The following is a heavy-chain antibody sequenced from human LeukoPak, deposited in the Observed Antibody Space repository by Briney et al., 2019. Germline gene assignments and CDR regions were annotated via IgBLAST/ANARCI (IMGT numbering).Heavy chain of an antibody. CDR2: INPNSGGT. D-gene: IGHD3-10*01. V-gene: IGHV1-2*02. J-gene: IGHJ4*02. Sequence: ASVKVSCKASGYTFTGYYMHWVRQAPGQGLEWMGWINPNSGGTNYAQKFQGRDTMTRDTSISTAYMELSRLRSDDTAVYYCARTMVRGVIPDYWGQGTLVTVSS. CDR3: ARTMVRGVIPDY. CDR1: GYTFTGYY.